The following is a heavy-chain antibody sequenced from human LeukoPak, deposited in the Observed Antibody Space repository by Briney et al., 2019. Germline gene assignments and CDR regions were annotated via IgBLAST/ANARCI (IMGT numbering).Heavy chain of an antibody. D-gene: IGHD2-15*01. CDR3: ARGGGYCSGGSCPTPDY. CDR2: ISTSSSYI. Sequence: GGSLRLSCAASGFTFSSYSMNWVRQAPGKGLEWVSSISTSSSYIYYADSVKGRFTISRDNAKNSLYLQMNSLRAEDTAVYHCARGGGYCSGGSCPTPDYWGQGTLVTVSS. J-gene: IGHJ4*02. CDR1: GFTFSSYS. V-gene: IGHV3-21*01.